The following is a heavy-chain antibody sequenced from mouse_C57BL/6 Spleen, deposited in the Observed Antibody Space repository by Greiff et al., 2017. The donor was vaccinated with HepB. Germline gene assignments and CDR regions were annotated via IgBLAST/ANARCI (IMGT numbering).Heavy chain of an antibody. Sequence: VQLQQSGAELVMPGASVKLSCKASGYTFTSYWMHWVKQRPGQGLEWIGEIDPSDSYTNYNQKFKGKSTLTVDKSSSTAYMQLSSLTSEDSAVYYCASVYGNVWYFDVWGTGTTVTVSS. CDR3: ASVYGNVWYFDV. V-gene: IGHV1-69*01. J-gene: IGHJ1*03. CDR2: IDPSDSYT. D-gene: IGHD2-1*01. CDR1: GYTFTSYW.